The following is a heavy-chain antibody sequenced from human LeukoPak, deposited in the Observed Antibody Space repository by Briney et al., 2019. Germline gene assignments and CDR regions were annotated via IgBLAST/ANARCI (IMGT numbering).Heavy chain of an antibody. V-gene: IGHV3-11*04. D-gene: IGHD2-2*01. Sequence: GGSLRLSCAASGFTFSDYYMSWIRQAPGKGLEWVSYISSSGSTIYYADSVKGRFTISRDNSKNMLYLQMNSLRAEDTAVYYCARNQGYCTRTNCYLDYWGQGTLVTVSS. CDR2: ISSSGSTI. J-gene: IGHJ4*02. CDR1: GFTFSDYY. CDR3: ARNQGYCTRTNCYLDY.